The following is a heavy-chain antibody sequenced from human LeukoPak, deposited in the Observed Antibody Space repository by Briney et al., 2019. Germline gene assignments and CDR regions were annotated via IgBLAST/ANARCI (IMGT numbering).Heavy chain of an antibody. CDR1: GGSISSSSYY. D-gene: IGHD2-15*01. CDR3: ARGTLDAFDI. Sequence: SETLSLTCTVSGGSISSSSYYWGWIRQPPGKGLEWIGSIYYSGSTYYNPSLKSRVTISVDTSKNQFSLKLSSVTAEDTAVYSCARGTLDAFDIWGQGTMVTVSS. CDR2: IYYSGST. J-gene: IGHJ3*02. V-gene: IGHV4-39*07.